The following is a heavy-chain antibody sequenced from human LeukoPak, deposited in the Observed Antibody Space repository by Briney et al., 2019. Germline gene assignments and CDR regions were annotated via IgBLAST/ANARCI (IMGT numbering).Heavy chain of an antibody. CDR1: GGTFSSYA. V-gene: IGHV1-69*05. D-gene: IGHD3-22*01. Sequence: ASVKVSCKASGGTFSSYAISWVRQAPGQGLEWMGRIITIFGTANYAQKFQGRVTITTDESTSTAYMELSSLRSEDTAVYYCAREGDYYDSSGYSSRSYWGQGTLVTVSS. CDR2: IITIFGTA. J-gene: IGHJ4*02. CDR3: AREGDYYDSSGYSSRSY.